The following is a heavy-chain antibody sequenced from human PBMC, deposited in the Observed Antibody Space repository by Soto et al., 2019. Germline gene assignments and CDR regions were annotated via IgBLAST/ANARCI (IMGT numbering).Heavy chain of an antibody. CDR2: ISYDGSNK. D-gene: IGHD2-8*01. CDR3: AKDLGIVLMVYATPDY. CDR1: GFTFSSYG. Sequence: QVQLVESGGGVVQPGRSLRISCAASGFTFSSYGMHWVRQAPGKGLEWVAVISYDGSNKYYADSVKGRFTISRDNSKNRRYLQMNSLRAEDTAVYYCAKDLGIVLMVYATPDYWGQGTLVTVSS. V-gene: IGHV3-30*18. J-gene: IGHJ4*02.